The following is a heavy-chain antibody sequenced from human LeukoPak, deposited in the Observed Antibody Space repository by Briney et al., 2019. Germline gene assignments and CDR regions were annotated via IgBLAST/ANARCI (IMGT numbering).Heavy chain of an antibody. CDR1: GFTFGSYG. CDR3: ARDVGMGTYIDY. V-gene: IGHV3-30*19. CDR2: MSYDGRNK. J-gene: IGHJ4*02. Sequence: GGSLRLSCVTSGFTFGSYGMHWVRQAPGKGLEWVTVMSYDGRNKYYTDSVKGRFTISRDISKSTLYLQMNSLRPEDTAVYYCARDVGMGTYIDYWGQGALVTVSS. D-gene: IGHD1-1*01.